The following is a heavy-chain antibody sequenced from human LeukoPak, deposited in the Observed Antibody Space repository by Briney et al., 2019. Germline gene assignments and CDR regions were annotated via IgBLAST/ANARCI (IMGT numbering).Heavy chain of an antibody. CDR3: AKYFSTSASRNFDS. D-gene: IGHD2-15*01. CDR1: GFTFSSYW. V-gene: IGHV3-23*01. J-gene: IGHJ4*02. CDR2: IGSGGFDT. Sequence: GGSLRLSCAASGFTFSSYWMSWVRQAPGKGLEWVSAIGSGGFDTHYADSERGRFTISRDNSKTTLYLQMNSLRAEDTALYYCAKYFSTSASRNFDSWGQGILVSVSS.